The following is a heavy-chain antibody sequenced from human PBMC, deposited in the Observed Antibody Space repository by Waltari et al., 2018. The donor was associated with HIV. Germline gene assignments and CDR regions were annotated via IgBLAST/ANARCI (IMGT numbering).Heavy chain of an antibody. CDR3: ARSRHDYYDSSGYYRGAFDI. Sequence: QVQLQESGPGLVKPSQTLSLTCTVSGGSVSSSDYYWNWIRQPPGKGLEWIGYIYYNDNTYYAPSLKSRLTISLDRSMSQFSLKLSSVTAADTAVYYCARSRHDYYDSSGYYRGAFDIWGQGTMVPVSS. CDR1: GGSVSSSDYY. J-gene: IGHJ3*02. D-gene: IGHD3-22*01. CDR2: IYYNDNT. V-gene: IGHV4-30-4*08.